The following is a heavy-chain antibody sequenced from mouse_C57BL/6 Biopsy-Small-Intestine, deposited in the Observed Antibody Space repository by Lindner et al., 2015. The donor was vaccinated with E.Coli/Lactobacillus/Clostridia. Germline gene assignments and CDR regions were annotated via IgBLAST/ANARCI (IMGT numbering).Heavy chain of an antibody. J-gene: IGHJ2*01. CDR3: VRRGWALDY. CDR2: ISSGSSTI. D-gene: IGHD3-3*01. V-gene: IGHV5-17*01. Sequence: VQLQESGGTLVKPGGSLKLSCAASGFTFSDFGMHWVRQAPEKGLEWVAYISSGSSTIYYADTVQGRFTISRDNAKNTQFLQMTSLRSEDTAMYYCVRRGWALDYWGQGTTLTVSS. CDR1: GFTFSDFG.